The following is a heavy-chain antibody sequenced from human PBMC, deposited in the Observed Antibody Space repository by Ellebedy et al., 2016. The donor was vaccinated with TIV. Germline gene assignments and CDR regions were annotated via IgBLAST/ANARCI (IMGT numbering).Heavy chain of an antibody. J-gene: IGHJ6*02. CDR3: ARQTSYYDSRGYFLT. V-gene: IGHV5-51*01. Sequence: GESLKISCKGSAYSFTSYWIAWVRQMPGKGLECMGIIYLHDSDTRYSPSFQGQVTISADKSIKTAYLQWTSLKASDTAVYYCARQTSYYDSRGYFLTWGQGTTVTVSS. D-gene: IGHD3-22*01. CDR2: IYLHDSDT. CDR1: AYSFTSYW.